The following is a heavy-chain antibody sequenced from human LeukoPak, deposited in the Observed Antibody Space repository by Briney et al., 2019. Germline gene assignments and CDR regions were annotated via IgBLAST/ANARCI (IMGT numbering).Heavy chain of an antibody. CDR1: GFTFSSYA. Sequence: GGSLRLSCAASGFTFSSYAMHWVGQAPGKGLEWVAVISYDGSNKYYADSVKGRFTISRDNSKNTLYLQMNSLRAEDTAVYYCARDQARYSSGWYVPYYYGMDVWGQGTTVTVSS. CDR2: ISYDGSNK. V-gene: IGHV3-30*04. CDR3: ARDQARYSSGWYVPYYYGMDV. D-gene: IGHD6-19*01. J-gene: IGHJ6*02.